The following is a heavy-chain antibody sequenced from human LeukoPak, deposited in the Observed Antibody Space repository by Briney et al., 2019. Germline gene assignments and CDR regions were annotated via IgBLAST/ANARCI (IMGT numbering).Heavy chain of an antibody. CDR1: GFTFSSYA. CDR3: AKDVYGMDV. V-gene: IGHV3-23*01. Sequence: SGGSLRLSCAASGFTFSSYAMSWVRQAPGKGVEWVSAISGSGGSTYYADSVKGRFTIFRDNSKNTLYLQMNSLRAEDTAVYYCAKDVYGMDVWGQGTTVTVSS. CDR2: ISGSGGST. J-gene: IGHJ6*02.